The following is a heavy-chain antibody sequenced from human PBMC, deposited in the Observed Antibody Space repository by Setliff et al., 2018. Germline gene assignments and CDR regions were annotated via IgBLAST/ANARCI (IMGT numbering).Heavy chain of an antibody. D-gene: IGHD3-22*01. CDR1: RFTFSSYA. CDR3: AKEYYSDSSGYYRGPAAFDI. CDR2: VSWNSGTS. J-gene: IGHJ3*02. V-gene: IGHV3-9*03. Sequence: GGSLRLSCAASRFTFSSYAMSWVRQAPGKGLEWVSGVSWNSGTSAYADSVKGRFTISRDNAKNSLYLQMNSLRVEDMALYYCAKEYYSDSSGYYRGPAAFDIRGQGTVVTVSS.